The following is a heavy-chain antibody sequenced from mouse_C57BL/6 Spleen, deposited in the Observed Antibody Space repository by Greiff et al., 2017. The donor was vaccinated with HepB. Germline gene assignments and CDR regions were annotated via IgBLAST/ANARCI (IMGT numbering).Heavy chain of an antibody. CDR2: IDPETGGT. V-gene: IGHV1-15*01. D-gene: IGHD2-1*01. CDR3: TRRDYGNYDY. J-gene: IGHJ2*01. Sequence: QVQLQQSGAELVRPGASVTLSCKASGYTFTDYEMHWVKQTPVHGLEWIGAIDPETGGTAYNQKFKGKAILTADKSSSTACMELRSLTSEDSAVYYCTRRDYGNYDYWGQGTTLTVSS. CDR1: GYTFTDYE.